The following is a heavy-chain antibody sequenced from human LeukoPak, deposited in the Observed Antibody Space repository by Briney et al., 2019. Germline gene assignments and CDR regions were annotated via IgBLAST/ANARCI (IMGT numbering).Heavy chain of an antibody. CDR3: ARDSSSWSAVDY. J-gene: IGHJ4*02. CDR2: INPNSGGT. D-gene: IGHD6-13*01. CDR1: GYTFTSYY. V-gene: IGHV1-2*02. Sequence: ASVKVSCRASGYTFTSYYMHWVRQAPGQGLEWMGWINPNSGGTNYAQKFQGRVTMTRDTSISTAYMELSRLRSDDTAVYYCARDSSSWSAVDYWGQGTLVTVSS.